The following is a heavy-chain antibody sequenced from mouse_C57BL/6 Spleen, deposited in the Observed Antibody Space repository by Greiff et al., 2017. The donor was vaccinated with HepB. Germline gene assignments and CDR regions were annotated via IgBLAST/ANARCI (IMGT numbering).Heavy chain of an antibody. D-gene: IGHD2-2*01. Sequence: EVQRVESGGGLVKPGGSLKLSCAASGFTFSSYAMSWVRQTPEKRLEWVATISDGGSYTYYPDNVKGRFTISRDNAKNNLYLQMSHLKSEDTAMYYCARSYGYDLAWCAYWGQGTLVTVSA. J-gene: IGHJ3*01. CDR2: ISDGGSYT. CDR3: ARSYGYDLAWCAY. CDR1: GFTFSSYA. V-gene: IGHV5-4*01.